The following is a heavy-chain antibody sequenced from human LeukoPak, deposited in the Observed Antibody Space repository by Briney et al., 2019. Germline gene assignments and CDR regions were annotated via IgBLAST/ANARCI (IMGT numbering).Heavy chain of an antibody. CDR1: GYTLTELS. CDR3: AREGNRSSDSSASYPLDY. J-gene: IGHJ4*02. CDR2: FDPEDGET. D-gene: IGHD1-26*01. Sequence: ASVKVSCKVSGYTLTELSMHWVRQAPGKGLEWMGGFDPEDGETIYAQKFQGGVTITRNSSISTAYMELSSLRSEDTAVYYCAREGNRSSDSSASYPLDYWGQGTLVTVSS. V-gene: IGHV1-24*01.